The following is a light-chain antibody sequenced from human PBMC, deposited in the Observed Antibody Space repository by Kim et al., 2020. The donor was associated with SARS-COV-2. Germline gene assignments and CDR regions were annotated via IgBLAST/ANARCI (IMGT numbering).Light chain of an antibody. Sequence: LFPGETVTLSCRASRSIFRNLAWYQQKFGQAPRLLVYDASSRVSGIPDRFSGSGSGTDFTLTIGRLEPEDFAMYYCQQYGGSPPTFGQGTKVDIK. V-gene: IGKV3-20*01. J-gene: IGKJ1*01. CDR3: QQYGGSPPT. CDR2: DAS. CDR1: RSIFRN.